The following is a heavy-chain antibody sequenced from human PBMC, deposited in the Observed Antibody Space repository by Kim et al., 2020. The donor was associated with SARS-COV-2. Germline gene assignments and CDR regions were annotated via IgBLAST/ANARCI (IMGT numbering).Heavy chain of an antibody. D-gene: IGHD4-17*01. CDR3: ASSHTYGDYVTDWFDP. CDR2: INAGNGNT. Sequence: ASVKVSCKASGYTFTSYAMHWVRQAPGQRLEWMGWINAGNGNTKYSQKFQGRVTITRDTSASTAYMGLSSLRSEDTAVYYCASSHTYGDYVTDWFDPWGQGTLVTVSS. CDR1: GYTFTSYA. V-gene: IGHV1-3*01. J-gene: IGHJ5*02.